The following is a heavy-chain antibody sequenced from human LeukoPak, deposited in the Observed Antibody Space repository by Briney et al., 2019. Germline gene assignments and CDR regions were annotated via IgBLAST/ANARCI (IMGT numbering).Heavy chain of an antibody. D-gene: IGHD3-10*01. J-gene: IGHJ3*02. V-gene: IGHV1-18*01. CDR3: ARGGSRSRRGDDAFDI. CDR2: ISAYNGNT. Sequence: GASVKVSCKASGYTFTNYAMDWVRQAPGQGLKWMGWISAYNGNTELAQKFQGRVTLATDASTSTAYVELRSLTSDDTAVYFCARGGSRSRRGDDAFDIWGQGTMVTVSS. CDR1: GYTFTNYA.